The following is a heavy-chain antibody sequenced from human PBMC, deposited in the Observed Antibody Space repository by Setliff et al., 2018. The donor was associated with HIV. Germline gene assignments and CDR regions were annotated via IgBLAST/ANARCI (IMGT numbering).Heavy chain of an antibody. D-gene: IGHD3-22*01. V-gene: IGHV4-59*12. J-gene: IGHJ4*02. Sequence: SETLSLTCTVSGGSISSYYWSWIRQPPGKGLEWIGYIYYSGSTNYNPSLKSRVTISVDTSKNQFSLKLSSVTAADTAVYYCARAVQGGFYDSSGYLWGQGTLVTVSS. CDR2: IYYSGST. CDR3: ARAVQGGFYDSSGYL. CDR1: GGSISSYY.